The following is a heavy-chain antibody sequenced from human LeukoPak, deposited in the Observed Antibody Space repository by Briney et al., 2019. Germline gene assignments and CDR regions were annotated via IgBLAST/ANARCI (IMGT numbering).Heavy chain of an antibody. CDR2: FDTEDGET. J-gene: IGHJ5*02. D-gene: IGHD4-11*01. CDR3: ARDKSTAWFDP. Sequence: GASVKVSCKVSGYTLSELSMHWVRQAPGKGLEWMGGFDTEDGETIYAQKFQGRVTMTRDTSTSTVYMELSSLRSEDTAVYYCARDKSTAWFDPWGQGTLVTVSS. V-gene: IGHV1-24*01. CDR1: GYTLSELS.